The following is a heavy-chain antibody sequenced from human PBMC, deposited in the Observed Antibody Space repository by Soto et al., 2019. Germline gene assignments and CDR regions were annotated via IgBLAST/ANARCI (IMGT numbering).Heavy chain of an antibody. CDR3: AREGIQLWSRYGMGV. J-gene: IGHJ6*02. Sequence: ASVKVSCKASGYTFTSYYMHWVRQAPGQGLEWMGIINPSGGSTSYAQKFQGRVTMTRDTSTSTVYMELSSLRSEDTAVYYCAREGIQLWSRYGMGVWGQGTTVTVSS. CDR2: INPSGGST. V-gene: IGHV1-46*01. D-gene: IGHD5-18*01. CDR1: GYTFTSYY.